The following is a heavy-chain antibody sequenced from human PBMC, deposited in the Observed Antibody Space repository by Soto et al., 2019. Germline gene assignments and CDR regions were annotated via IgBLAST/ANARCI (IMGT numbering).Heavy chain of an antibody. J-gene: IGHJ4*02. CDR2: ISYDGSNK. V-gene: IGHV3-30-3*01. CDR3: AKVNDFQRPAIDY. Sequence: PGGSLRLSCAASGFTFRSYAMHWVRQAPGKGLEWVAAISYDGSNKYYADSVKGRFTISRDNSKNTLYLQMNSLRAEDTAVYYCAKVNDFQRPAIDYWGQGTLVTVSS. CDR1: GFTFRSYA. D-gene: IGHD3-3*01.